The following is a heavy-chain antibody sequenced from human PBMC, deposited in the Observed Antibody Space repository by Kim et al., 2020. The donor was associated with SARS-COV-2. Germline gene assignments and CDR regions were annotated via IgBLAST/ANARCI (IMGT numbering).Heavy chain of an antibody. CDR2: ISYDGSNK. Sequence: GSLRLSCAASGFTFSSYAMHWVHQAPGKGLEWVAVISYDGSNKYYADSVKGRFTISRDNSKNTLYLQMNSLRAEDTAVYYCARGSQWLVMGPGDYWGQG. D-gene: IGHD6-19*01. CDR3: ARGSQWLVMGPGDY. CDR1: GFTFSSYA. J-gene: IGHJ4*02. V-gene: IGHV3-30*04.